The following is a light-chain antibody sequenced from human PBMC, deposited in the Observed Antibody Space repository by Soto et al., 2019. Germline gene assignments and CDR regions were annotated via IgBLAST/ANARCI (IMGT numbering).Light chain of an antibody. CDR1: QGISSA. J-gene: IGKJ5*01. CDR2: DAS. CDR3: QQSYSTPPIT. V-gene: IGKV1-13*02. Sequence: GERLILTCRASQGISSALAWYQPKPGKAPKLLIYDASRLESGVLSRFSGSGSGTDFTLTISRLQPEDFETDYCQQSYSTPPITFGQGTRLEIK.